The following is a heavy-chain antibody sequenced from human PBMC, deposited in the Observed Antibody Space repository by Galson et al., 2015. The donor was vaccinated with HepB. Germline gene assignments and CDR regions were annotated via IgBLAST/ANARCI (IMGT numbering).Heavy chain of an antibody. CDR2: IKHTGRT. CDR3: ARGSSPANWFDP. D-gene: IGHD2-15*01. Sequence: ETLSLTCAVYGVSFNEYYWTWIRQPPGKGLEWVGEIKHTGRTNYNPSLESRVTISVDTSKNQFSLKLTSVTAADTAVYFCARGSSPANWFDPWGPGTLVSVSS. J-gene: IGHJ5*02. CDR1: GVSFNEYY. V-gene: IGHV4-34*01.